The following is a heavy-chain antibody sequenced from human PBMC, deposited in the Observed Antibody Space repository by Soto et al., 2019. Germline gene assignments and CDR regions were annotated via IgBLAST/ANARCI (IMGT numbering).Heavy chain of an antibody. V-gene: IGHV4-4*02. D-gene: IGHD6-19*01. CDR3: ARTGYSSGWYKAAFDI. J-gene: IGHJ3*02. CDR2: IYHSGST. CDR1: GGSISSSNW. Sequence: PSETLSLTCAVSGGSISSSNWWSWVRQPPGKGLEWIGEIYHSGSTNYNPSLKSRVTISVDKSKNQFSLKLSSVTAADTAVYYCARTGYSSGWYKAAFDIWGQRTMVTVSS.